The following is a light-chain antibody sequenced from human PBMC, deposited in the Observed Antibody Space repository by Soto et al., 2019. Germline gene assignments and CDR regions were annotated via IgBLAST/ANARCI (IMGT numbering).Light chain of an antibody. J-gene: IGKJ1*01. CDR1: QRVSSN. CDR2: SAS. V-gene: IGKV3-15*01. CDR3: QQYNNRWT. Sequence: EIVMTQSPATLSVSPEERATLSCRASQRVSSNLAWYQQKPGQAPRLLIYSASTRATGIPARFSGSGSGTEFTLTISSLQSEDFAVYYCQQYNNRWTFGQGTKVDIK.